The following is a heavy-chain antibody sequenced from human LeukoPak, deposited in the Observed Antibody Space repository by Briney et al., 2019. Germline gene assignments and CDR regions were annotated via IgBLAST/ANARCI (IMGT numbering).Heavy chain of an antibody. CDR1: GDSISSGGHY. Sequence: SETLSLTCTVSGDSISSGGHYWNWIRQHPGKGLEWIGYIHYSGSTNYNPSLKSRVTISVDTSKNQFSLKLSSVTAADTAVYYCARSGVERYFQHWGQGTLVTVSS. CDR3: ARSGVERYFQH. V-gene: IGHV4-31*03. J-gene: IGHJ1*01. D-gene: IGHD3-10*01. CDR2: IHYSGST.